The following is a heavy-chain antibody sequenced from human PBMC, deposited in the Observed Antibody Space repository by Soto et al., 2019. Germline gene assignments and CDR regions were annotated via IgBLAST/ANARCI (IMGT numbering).Heavy chain of an antibody. CDR1: GFTFSSYT. CDR3: ARDVGDGFNPTLDF. V-gene: IGHV3-21*02. Sequence: EVQLVESGGGLVKPGGSLRLACAASGFTFSSYTMHWVRQAPGKGLEWVSCISSSGSYTYYADSVKGRFTISRDNAKNSLYLQMNCLRAEDTALYYCARDVGDGFNPTLDFWGQGTLVTVSS. CDR2: ISSSGSYT. D-gene: IGHD3-10*01. J-gene: IGHJ4*02.